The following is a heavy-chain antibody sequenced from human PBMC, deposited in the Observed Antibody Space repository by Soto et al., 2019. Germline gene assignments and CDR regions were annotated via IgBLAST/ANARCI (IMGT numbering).Heavy chain of an antibody. V-gene: IGHV1-69*13. D-gene: IGHD3-3*01. Sequence: GASVKVSCKASGGTFSSYAISWVRQAPGQGLEWMGGIIPIFGTANYAQKFQGRVTITADESTSTAYMELSSLRSEDTAVYYCARGNGRIFGVVIINYYGMDVWGQGTTVTVS. J-gene: IGHJ6*02. CDR2: IIPIFGTA. CDR1: GGTFSSYA. CDR3: ARGNGRIFGVVIINYYGMDV.